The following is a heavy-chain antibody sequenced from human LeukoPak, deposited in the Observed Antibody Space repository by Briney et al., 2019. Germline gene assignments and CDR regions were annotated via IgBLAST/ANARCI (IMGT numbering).Heavy chain of an antibody. V-gene: IGHV4-59*01. Sequence: NPSETLSLTCSVSGDSISSNYWSWMRQPPGKGLEWIGYIYYSGSTNYNPSLKSRVTMSVDPSKSQFSLNLSSVAAADTAVYYCARLLAGCPGGRCRAHFDYWGQGTLVTVTS. D-gene: IGHD2-15*01. J-gene: IGHJ4*02. CDR2: IYYSGST. CDR3: ARLLAGCPGGRCRAHFDY. CDR1: GDSISSNY.